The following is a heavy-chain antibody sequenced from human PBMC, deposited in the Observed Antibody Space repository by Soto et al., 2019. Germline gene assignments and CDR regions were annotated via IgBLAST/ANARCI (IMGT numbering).Heavy chain of an antibody. Sequence: GGSLRLSCAASGFTFSSYWMSWVRQAPGKGLEWVANIKQDGSEKYYVDSVKGRFTISRDKAKNSLYLQMNSLRAEDTAVYYCAREVAWDYDFWSGYLDYWGQGTLVTVSS. CDR1: GFTFSSYW. CDR2: IKQDGSEK. J-gene: IGHJ4*02. D-gene: IGHD3-3*01. CDR3: AREVAWDYDFWSGYLDY. V-gene: IGHV3-7*05.